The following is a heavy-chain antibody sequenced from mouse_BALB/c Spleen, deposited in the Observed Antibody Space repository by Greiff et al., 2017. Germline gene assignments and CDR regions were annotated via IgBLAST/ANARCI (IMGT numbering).Heavy chain of an antibody. CDR3: ARHEEGIYYVNYHYDMSY. V-gene: IGHV1-62-2*01. CDR1: GYTFTEYI. Sequence: VQLQQSGAELVKPGASVKLSCKASGYTFTEYIIHWVKQRSGQGLEWIGWFYPGSGSIKYNEKFKDKATLTADKSSSTVYMGLSRLTSEDSAVYFCARHEEGIYYVNYHYDMSYWGQGTSVTVSS. D-gene: IGHD2-1*01. J-gene: IGHJ4*01. CDR2: FYPGSGSI.